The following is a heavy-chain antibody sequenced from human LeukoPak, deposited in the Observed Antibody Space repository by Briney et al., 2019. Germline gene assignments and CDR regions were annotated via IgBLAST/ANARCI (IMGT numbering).Heavy chain of an antibody. CDR1: AGSISNYC. J-gene: IGHJ3*02. V-gene: IGHV4-59*08. CDR3: ARQPSNTAAFDI. Sequence: SETLSLTRAVAAGSISNYCWSWLRQPPGKGLEWLSYIYFSGNTNYNPSFRSRVTISVATSRNHSSLKLSSVTAADTSVYYCARQPSNTAAFDIWGQGTMVTVSS. CDR2: IYFSGNT. D-gene: IGHD5-18*01.